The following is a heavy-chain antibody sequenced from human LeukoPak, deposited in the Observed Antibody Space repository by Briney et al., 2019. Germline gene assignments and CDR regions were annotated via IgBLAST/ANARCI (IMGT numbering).Heavy chain of an antibody. D-gene: IGHD3-22*01. Sequence: PSETLSLTCTVSGGSISSSSYYWGWIRQPPGKGLEWIGSIYYSGSTYYNPSLKSRVTISVDTSKNQFSLKLSSVTAADTAVYYCARSDYYDSSGYLGVDYWGQGTLVTVSS. V-gene: IGHV4-39*01. CDR1: GGSISSSSYY. CDR3: ARSDYYDSSGYLGVDY. J-gene: IGHJ4*02. CDR2: IYYSGST.